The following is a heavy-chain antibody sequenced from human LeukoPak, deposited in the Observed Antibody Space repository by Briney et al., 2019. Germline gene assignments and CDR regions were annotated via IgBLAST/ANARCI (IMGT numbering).Heavy chain of an antibody. CDR2: IIPIFGTA. D-gene: IGHD2-2*01. V-gene: IGHV1-69*05. J-gene: IGHJ4*02. Sequence: GASVKVSCKASGGTFSSYAISWVRQAPGQGLEWMGGIIPIFGTANYAQKFQGRVTITTDESTSTAYMELSSLRSEDTAVYYCARGYCSSTSCPIEYYFDYWGQGTLVTVSS. CDR1: GGTFSSYA. CDR3: ARGYCSSTSCPIEYYFDY.